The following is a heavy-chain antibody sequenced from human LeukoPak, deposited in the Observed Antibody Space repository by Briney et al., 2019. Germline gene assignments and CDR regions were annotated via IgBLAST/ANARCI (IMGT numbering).Heavy chain of an antibody. CDR1: GGSFSGYY. D-gene: IGHD3-10*01. CDR3: ARDRLLWFGEPKPLDY. CDR2: INHSGST. V-gene: IGHV4-34*01. J-gene: IGHJ4*02. Sequence: SETLSLTCAVYGGSFSGYYWSWIRQPPGKGLEWIGEINHSGSTNYNPSLKSRVTISVDTSKNQFSLKLSSVTAADTAVYYCARDRLLWFGEPKPLDYWGQGTLVTVSS.